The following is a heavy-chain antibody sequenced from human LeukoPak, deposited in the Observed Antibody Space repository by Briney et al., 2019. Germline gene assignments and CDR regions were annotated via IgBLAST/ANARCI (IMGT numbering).Heavy chain of an antibody. V-gene: IGHV3-23*01. CDR1: GFTFSSYT. CDR3: VRSAFHAGSGNYYDY. Sequence: PGGSLRLSCAASGFTFSSYTMSWVRQAPGKGLEWVSAISGSGGTTYYADSVKGRFTISRDNSKNTLYLQMNSLRVEDTAVYYCVRSAFHAGSGNYYDYWGQGTLVTVS. D-gene: IGHD3-22*01. J-gene: IGHJ4*02. CDR2: ISGSGGTT.